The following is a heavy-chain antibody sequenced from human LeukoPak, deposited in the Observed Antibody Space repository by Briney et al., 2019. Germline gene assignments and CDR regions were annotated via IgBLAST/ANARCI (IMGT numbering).Heavy chain of an antibody. V-gene: IGHV3-48*03. Sequence: PGGSLRLSCAASGFTFSSYEMNWVRQAPGKGLEGVSYISSSGSNIYYADSVKGRFTISRDNAKNSLYLQMNSLRAEDTAVYYCARDIKVGATKYYFDYWGQGTLVTVSS. CDR1: GFTFSSYE. J-gene: IGHJ4*02. CDR3: ARDIKVGATKYYFDY. D-gene: IGHD1-26*01. CDR2: ISSSGSNI.